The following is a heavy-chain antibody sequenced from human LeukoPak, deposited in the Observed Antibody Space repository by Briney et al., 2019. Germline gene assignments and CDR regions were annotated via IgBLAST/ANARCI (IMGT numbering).Heavy chain of an antibody. Sequence: PGGSLRLSCAASGFTVSSNYMSWVRQAPGKGLEWVSYISSSGSTIYYADSVRGRFTISRDNSKNTVYLQMNSLRAEDTAVFYCVKDMKIKAAGYYFDYWGQGTLVTVSS. CDR3: VKDMKIKAAGYYFDY. D-gene: IGHD6-13*01. V-gene: IGHV3-48*01. J-gene: IGHJ4*02. CDR2: ISSSGSTI. CDR1: GFTVSSNY.